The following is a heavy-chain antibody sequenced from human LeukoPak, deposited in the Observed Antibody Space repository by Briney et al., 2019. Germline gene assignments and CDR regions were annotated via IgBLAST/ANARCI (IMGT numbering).Heavy chain of an antibody. CDR2: INQDGSEK. V-gene: IGHV3-7*01. CDR1: GFTLNYDA. CDR3: ARDLIPSITTDRRSGY. Sequence: PGGSLRLSCAASGFTLNYDAMSAVRQAPGEGLGWVAKINQDGSEKYYVESVKSRFPISRDNAKISLYLQMNSLRAEDTAVYYCARDLIPSITTDRRSGYWGQGPLVPVPS. J-gene: IGHJ1*01. D-gene: IGHD3-16*01.